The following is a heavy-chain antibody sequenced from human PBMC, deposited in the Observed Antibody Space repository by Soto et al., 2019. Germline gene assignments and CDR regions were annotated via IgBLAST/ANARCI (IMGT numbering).Heavy chain of an antibody. CDR3: ARGRTRALDY. V-gene: IGHV1-18*01. J-gene: IGHJ4*02. Sequence: ASVKVSCKASGYIFTSQGISWVRQAPGQGLEWMGWISTYNGNPNYAQKLQGRVTMTTNTSTTTAYLELRSLTSDDTAVYYCARGRTRALDYWGQGTPVTVSS. CDR2: ISTYNGNP. CDR1: GYIFTSQG. D-gene: IGHD1-7*01.